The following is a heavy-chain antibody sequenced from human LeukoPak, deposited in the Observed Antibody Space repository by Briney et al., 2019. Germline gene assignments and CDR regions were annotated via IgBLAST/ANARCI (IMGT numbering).Heavy chain of an antibody. J-gene: IGHJ3*02. D-gene: IGHD6-6*01. V-gene: IGHV3-23*01. CDR3: AKGKFVRYAFDI. CDR2: ISGSGGST. CDR1: GFTFSSYA. Sequence: GGSLRLSCAASGFTFSSYAMSWVRQAPGKGLEWVSAISGSGGSTYYADSVKGRFTISRDNSKNTLYLQMNSLRAEGTAVYYCAKGKFVRYAFDIWGQGTMVTVSS.